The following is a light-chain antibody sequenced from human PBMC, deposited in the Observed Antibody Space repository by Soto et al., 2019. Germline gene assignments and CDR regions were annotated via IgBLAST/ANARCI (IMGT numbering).Light chain of an antibody. Sequence: EIVLTQSPGTLYLSPGERATLSCRASQSVSSSFLAWYQQKPGQAPRLLIYGASSRATGIPDRFSGSGSGTDFTLNISRLEPEDFAVYYCQQYGSSRTWTFGQGTKGEIK. CDR2: GAS. CDR3: QQYGSSRTWT. J-gene: IGKJ1*01. V-gene: IGKV3-20*01. CDR1: QSVSSSF.